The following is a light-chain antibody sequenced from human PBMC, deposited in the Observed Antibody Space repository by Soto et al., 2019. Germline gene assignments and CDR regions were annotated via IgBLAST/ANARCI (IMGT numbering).Light chain of an antibody. CDR2: GTS. CDR3: QQYNNWPPIT. Sequence: EFMLTQSPGTLSLSRGERATLSCRAIERIYSAYLGWYQQKPGQAPRLLIYGTSTRATGIPARFSGSGSGTEFTLTISSLQSEDLAVYYCQQYNNWPPITFGQRTRLEIK. J-gene: IGKJ5*01. CDR1: ERIYSAY. V-gene: IGKV3-15*01.